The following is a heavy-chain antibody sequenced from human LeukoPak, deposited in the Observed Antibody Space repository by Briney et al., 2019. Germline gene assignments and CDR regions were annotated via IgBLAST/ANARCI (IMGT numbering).Heavy chain of an antibody. CDR2: ISSSGSTI. Sequence: GGSLRLSCAASGFTFSSYSMNWVRQAPGKGLEWVSYISSSGSTIYYADSVKGRFTIYRDNAKNSLYLQMNSLRAEDTAVYYCAGSGSNGNIDYWGQGTLVTVSS. D-gene: IGHD3-10*01. J-gene: IGHJ4*02. CDR1: GFTFSSYS. V-gene: IGHV3-48*04. CDR3: AGSGSNGNIDY.